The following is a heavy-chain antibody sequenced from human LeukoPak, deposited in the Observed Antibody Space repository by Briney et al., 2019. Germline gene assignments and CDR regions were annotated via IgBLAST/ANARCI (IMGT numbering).Heavy chain of an antibody. CDR3: AKKPGWLTPRYFDY. Sequence: GGSLRLSCVASGFTFSTHAMSWVRLAPGKGLEWVSAIGGSGGSTYYADSVKGRFTISRDNSKNTLYLQMNSLRAEDTAVYYCAKKPGWLTPRYFDYWGQGTLVTVSS. CDR2: IGGSGGST. V-gene: IGHV3-23*01. CDR1: GFTFSTHA. J-gene: IGHJ4*02. D-gene: IGHD5-18*01.